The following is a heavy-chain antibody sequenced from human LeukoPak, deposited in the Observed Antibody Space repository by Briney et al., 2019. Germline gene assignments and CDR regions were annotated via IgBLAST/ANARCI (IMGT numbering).Heavy chain of an antibody. CDR1: GFDFDSYW. J-gene: IGHJ4*02. CDR2: IKQDGSEK. Sequence: GGSLRLSCAASGFDFDSYWMSWVRQAPGKGLEWVANIKQDGSEKNYVDSVKGRFTISRDNAKNSLYLQMNSLRAEDTAVYYCARDGVAVAGRGFDYWGQGTLVTVSS. CDR3: ARDGVAVAGRGFDY. D-gene: IGHD6-19*01. V-gene: IGHV3-7*01.